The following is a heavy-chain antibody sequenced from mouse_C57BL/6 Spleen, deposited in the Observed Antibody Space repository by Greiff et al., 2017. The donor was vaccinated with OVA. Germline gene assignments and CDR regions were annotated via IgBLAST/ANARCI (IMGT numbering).Heavy chain of an antibody. Sequence: DVMLVESGGGLVKPGGSLKLSCAASGFTFSSYAMSWVRQTPEKRLEWVATISDGGSYTYYPDNVKGRFTISRDNAKNNLYLRMSHLKSEDTAMYYCARGDYDALWYFDVWGTGTTVTVSS. CDR3: ARGDYDALWYFDV. D-gene: IGHD2-4*01. J-gene: IGHJ1*03. CDR2: ISDGGSYT. V-gene: IGHV5-4*03. CDR1: GFTFSSYA.